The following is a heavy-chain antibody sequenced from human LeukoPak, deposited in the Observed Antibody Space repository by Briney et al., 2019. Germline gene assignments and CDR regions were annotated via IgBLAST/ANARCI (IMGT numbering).Heavy chain of an antibody. D-gene: IGHD2-2*01. V-gene: IGHV3-33*01. CDR3: ARVPFPYQALYWFDP. CDR1: RFTFSSYG. CDR2: IWYDGSNE. Sequence: GGSLRLSCAASRFTFSSYGMHWVRQAPGKGLEWVAIIWYDGSNEHYADSVKGRFTISRDNSKNTLYLQMNSLRAEDTAVYYCARVPFPYQALYWFDPWGQGTLVTVSS. J-gene: IGHJ5*02.